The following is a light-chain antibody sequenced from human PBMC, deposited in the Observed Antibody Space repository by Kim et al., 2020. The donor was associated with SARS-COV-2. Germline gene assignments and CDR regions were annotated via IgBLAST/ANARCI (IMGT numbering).Light chain of an antibody. V-gene: IGKV3-11*01. Sequence: SCPGERATLSCRTSQSINSDGGWYQQMPGQAPRLLIWDASNRATGTPARFSGSGSGTDFTLTITSLEREDFAVYYCLQRHDWPLTFGGGTKVDIK. CDR1: QSINSD. J-gene: IGKJ4*01. CDR2: DAS. CDR3: LQRHDWPLT.